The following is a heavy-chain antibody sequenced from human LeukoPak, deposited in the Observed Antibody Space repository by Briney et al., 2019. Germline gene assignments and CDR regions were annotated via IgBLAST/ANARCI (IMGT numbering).Heavy chain of an antibody. Sequence: SETLSLTCAVYGGSFSGYYWSWIRQPPGQGLEWIGEINHSGSTNYNPSLKSRVTISVDTSKSQFSLKLSSVTAADTAVYYCASGYGSGSWRWFDPWGQGTLVTVSS. CDR2: INHSGST. J-gene: IGHJ5*02. CDR1: GGSFSGYY. V-gene: IGHV4-34*01. CDR3: ASGYGSGSWRWFDP. D-gene: IGHD3-10*01.